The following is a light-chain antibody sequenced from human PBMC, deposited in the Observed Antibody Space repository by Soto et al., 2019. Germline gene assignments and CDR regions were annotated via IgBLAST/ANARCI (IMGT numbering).Light chain of an antibody. CDR3: QQYGNSPRT. CDR1: QSIYSTY. Sequence: EIVLTQSPGTLSLSPGERATLSCRASQSIYSTYLAWYQQKPGQAPRLLIYDASSRATGIPDRFSGSGSGTDFTLTINRLEPEDFAVYYCQQYGNSPRTFXQGTKVDIK. J-gene: IGKJ1*01. V-gene: IGKV3-20*01. CDR2: DAS.